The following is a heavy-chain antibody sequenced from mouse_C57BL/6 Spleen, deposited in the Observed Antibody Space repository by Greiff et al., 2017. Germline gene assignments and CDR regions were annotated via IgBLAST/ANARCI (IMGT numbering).Heavy chain of an antibody. D-gene: IGHD1-1*01. Sequence: EVNVVESGGGLVQPGGSLSLSCAASGFTFTDYYMSWVRQPPGKALEWLGFIRNKANGYTKEYSASVKGRFTISRDNSQSILYLQMNALRAEDSATYYCARYYYGSSYWYFDVWGTGTTVTVSS. CDR3: ARYYYGSSYWYFDV. V-gene: IGHV7-3*01. CDR2: IRNKANGYTK. CDR1: GFTFTDYY. J-gene: IGHJ1*03.